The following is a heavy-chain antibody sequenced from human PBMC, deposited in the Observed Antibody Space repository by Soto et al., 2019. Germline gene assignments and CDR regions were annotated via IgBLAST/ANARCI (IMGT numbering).Heavy chain of an antibody. J-gene: IGHJ2*01. CDR2: ISAYNGNT. Sequence: QVQLVQSGAEVKKPGASVKVSCKASGYTFTSYGISWVRQAPGQGLEWMGWISAYNGNTNYAQKLQGRVTMTTDTSTSTAFMELRSLRSDDTAVYYCARDRGDYYDSSGYYNGYFDLWGRGTLVTVSS. V-gene: IGHV1-18*01. D-gene: IGHD3-22*01. CDR3: ARDRGDYYDSSGYYNGYFDL. CDR1: GYTFTSYG.